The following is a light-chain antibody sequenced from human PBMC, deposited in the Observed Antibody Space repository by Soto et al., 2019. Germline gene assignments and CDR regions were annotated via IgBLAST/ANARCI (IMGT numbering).Light chain of an antibody. CDR2: EAS. CDR3: ASYTSSSSYV. CDR1: SNDVGGYNY. J-gene: IGLJ1*01. V-gene: IGLV2-14*01. Sequence: QSALTQPASVSGSPGQSITISCTGTSNDVGGYNYVSWYQHHPGNAPKLMIYEASNRPSGVSNRFSGSKSGNTASLTISGLQAGDEADYYCASYTSSSSYVFGTGTKVTVL.